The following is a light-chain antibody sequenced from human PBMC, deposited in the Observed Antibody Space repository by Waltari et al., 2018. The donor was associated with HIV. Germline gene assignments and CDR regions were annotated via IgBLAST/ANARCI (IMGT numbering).Light chain of an antibody. J-gene: IGLJ3*02. CDR3: GTWDSNLSAWV. Sequence: QSVLTQPPSVSAAPGQKVTISCSGSTSNIGNNYVSWYQQLPGSAPKLLIYEKNRRPSGIPDRFSGSKSGTSATLGITGLQTGDEADYYCGTWDSNLSAWVFGGGTKLTVL. CDR2: EKN. V-gene: IGLV1-51*02. CDR1: TSNIGNNY.